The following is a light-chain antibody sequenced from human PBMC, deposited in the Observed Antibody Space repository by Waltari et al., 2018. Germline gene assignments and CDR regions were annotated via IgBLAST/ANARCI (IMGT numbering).Light chain of an antibody. V-gene: IGLV1-44*01. CDR1: RSNIGTTT. CDR2: SDN. J-gene: IGLJ2*01. Sequence: QSVLTQPPSASGAPGQTVTISCSGSRSNIGTTTVHWYQQLPGAAPRLLIYSDNQRPSAFPGRVAGSKSGTSASLAITWLQSEDEAGYFCAAWDDSLNGLVFGGGTKLTVL. CDR3: AAWDDSLNGLV.